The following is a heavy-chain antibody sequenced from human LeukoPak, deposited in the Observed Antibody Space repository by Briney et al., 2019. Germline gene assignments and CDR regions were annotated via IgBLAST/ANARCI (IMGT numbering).Heavy chain of an antibody. CDR2: ISSSSSYI. V-gene: IGHV3-21*01. CDR1: GFTFSSYS. CDR3: ARDGKHCSGGSCYSPIDYYYGMDV. J-gene: IGHJ6*02. Sequence: GGSLRLSCAASGFTFSSYSMNWVRQAPGKGLEWVSSISSSSSYIYYADSVKGRFTISRDNAKNSLYLQMNSLRAEDTAVYYCARDGKHCSGGSCYSPIDYYYGMDVWGQGTTVTVSS. D-gene: IGHD2-15*01.